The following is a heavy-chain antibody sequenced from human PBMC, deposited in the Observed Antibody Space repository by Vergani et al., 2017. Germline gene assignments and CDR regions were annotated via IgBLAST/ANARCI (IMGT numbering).Heavy chain of an antibody. CDR1: GYTFTSYG. V-gene: IGHV1-18*01. CDR2: ISAYNGNT. Sequence: QVPLVQSGAEVKKPWASVKVSCKASGYTFTSYGISWVRQAPGQGLEWIGWISAYNGNTNYAQKLQGRVTMTTDTSTSTAYMGLRSLRSDDTAVYYCASGQIAVAGADYAFDIWGQGTMVTVSS. J-gene: IGHJ3*02. D-gene: IGHD6-19*01. CDR3: ASGQIAVAGADYAFDI.